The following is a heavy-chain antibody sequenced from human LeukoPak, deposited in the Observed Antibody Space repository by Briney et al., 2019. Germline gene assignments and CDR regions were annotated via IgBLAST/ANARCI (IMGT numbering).Heavy chain of an antibody. Sequence: SETLSLTCTVSGDSITNYFWSWIRQPPGKGLEWIGYIYYTGNTNYKPSLKSRVTISVDTSTNHFSLRLRSVTAADTAVYYCARGRVAYSAYYFDYGGRGTLVTVSA. V-gene: IGHV4-59*01. J-gene: IGHJ4*02. D-gene: IGHD2-15*01. CDR1: GDSITNYF. CDR3: ARGRVAYSAYYFDY. CDR2: IYYTGNT.